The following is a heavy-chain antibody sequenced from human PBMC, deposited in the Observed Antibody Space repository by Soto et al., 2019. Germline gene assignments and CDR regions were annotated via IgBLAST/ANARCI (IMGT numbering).Heavy chain of an antibody. Sequence: PGGSLRLSCAASGFTFTSYGLHWVRQAPGKGLEWVAIISYDGIDIYYADSVKGRFTISRDNSQNMLYLQMNGLRIEDTAVYYCARADYYGSGWGQGTLVTVSS. CDR3: ARADYYGSG. CDR2: ISYDGIDI. CDR1: GFTFTSYG. V-gene: IGHV3-30-3*01. D-gene: IGHD3-10*01. J-gene: IGHJ4*02.